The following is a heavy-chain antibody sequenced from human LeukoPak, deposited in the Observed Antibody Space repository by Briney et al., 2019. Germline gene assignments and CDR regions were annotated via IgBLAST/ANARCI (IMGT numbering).Heavy chain of an antibody. V-gene: IGHV4-30-2*01. CDR3: ARVGSSSGVYFDY. CDR2: IYHSGST. D-gene: IGHD6-6*01. J-gene: IGHJ4*02. CDR1: GGSISSGGYS. Sequence: SETLSLTCAISGGSISSGGYSWSWIQQPPGKGLEWIGYIYHSGSTYYNPSLKSRVTISVDRSKNQFSLKLSSVTAADTAVYYCARVGSSSGVYFDYWGQGTLVTVSS.